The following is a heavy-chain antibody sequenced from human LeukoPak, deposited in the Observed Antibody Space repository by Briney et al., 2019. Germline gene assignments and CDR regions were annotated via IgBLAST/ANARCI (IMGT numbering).Heavy chain of an antibody. V-gene: IGHV4-34*01. CDR2: INHSGST. CDR1: GGSFSGYY. J-gene: IGHJ4*02. D-gene: IGHD3-22*01. CDR3: ARGCDDSSGYYQYYFDC. Sequence: SETLSLTCAVYGGSFSGYYWSWIRQPPGKGLEWIGEINHSGSTNYNPSLKSRVTISVDTSKNQFSLKLSSVTAADTAVYYCARGCDDSSGYYQYYFDCWGQGTLVTVSS.